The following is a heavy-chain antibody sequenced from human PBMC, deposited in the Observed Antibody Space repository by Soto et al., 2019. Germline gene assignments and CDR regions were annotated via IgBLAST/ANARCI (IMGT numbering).Heavy chain of an antibody. CDR1: GGSISSSSYY. CDR3: ARRRIVVATDFVF. CDR2: IFHTGST. Sequence: PSETLSLTCTVSGGSISSSSYYWGWIRQPPGKGLEWIGHIFHTGSTYSNPSLKSRVTMSVDTSKNQFSLSLSSVTATDTAVYYCARRRIVVATDFVFWGQGTLVTVSS. D-gene: IGHD1-26*01. V-gene: IGHV4-39*01. J-gene: IGHJ4*02.